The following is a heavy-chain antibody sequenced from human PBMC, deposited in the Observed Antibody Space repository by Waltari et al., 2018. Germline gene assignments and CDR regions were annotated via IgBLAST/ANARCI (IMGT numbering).Heavy chain of an antibody. J-gene: IGHJ6*03. CDR3: ARMHTTVIDTYYFDMDV. Sequence: QVTLRESGPALVKATQTLTLTCTFSGFALTTRGMCVSWLRQPPGKAPEWLAHIDSEDDKYYNTPLKTRLTISRDPSKDEVVLTMTNMAPMDTATYYCARMHTTVIDTYYFDMDVWGRGTTVTVSS. CDR1: GFALTTRGMC. CDR2: IDSEDDK. V-gene: IGHV2-70*01. D-gene: IGHD3-22*01.